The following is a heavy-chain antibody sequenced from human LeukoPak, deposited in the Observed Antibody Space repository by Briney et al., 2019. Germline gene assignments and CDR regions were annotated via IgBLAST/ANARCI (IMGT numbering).Heavy chain of an antibody. V-gene: IGHV4-59*01. D-gene: IGHD4-17*01. J-gene: IGHJ6*02. CDR3: AREDPQTTVPEGMDV. CDR2: IYYSGTT. Sequence: SETLSLTCTASGGSISYYYWSWIRQSPGEGLEWIGYIYYSGTTNYNPSLKSRVTISVDTSKNQFSLQLRSVTAADTAVYYCAREDPQTTVPEGMDVWGQGTTVTVSS. CDR1: GGSISYYY.